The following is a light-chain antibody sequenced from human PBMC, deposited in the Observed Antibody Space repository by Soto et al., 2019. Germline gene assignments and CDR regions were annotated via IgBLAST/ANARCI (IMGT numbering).Light chain of an antibody. CDR1: SSEVGGYNY. Sequence: QSALTQPASVSGSPGQSITISCTGTSSEVGGYNYVSWYQQHPGKAPKLMIYDVSNRPSGVSNRFSGSKSGNTASLTISGXXXXXXXXXYCSSYTSSSTLPFGTGTKLTV. J-gene: IGLJ1*01. CDR2: DVS. CDR3: SSYTSSSTLP. V-gene: IGLV2-14*01.